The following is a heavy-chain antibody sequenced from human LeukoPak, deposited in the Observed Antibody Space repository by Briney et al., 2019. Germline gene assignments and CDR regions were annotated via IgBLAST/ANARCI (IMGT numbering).Heavy chain of an antibody. CDR1: GFTFSSYS. Sequence: GGSLRLSCAASGFTFSSYSMNWVRQAPGKGLEWVSYISSSSSTIYYADSVKGRFTISRDNVKASLYLQMNSLRPEDTAVYYCARHLSGVTGYTYGRGIDYWGQGTLVTVSS. V-gene: IGHV3-48*04. J-gene: IGHJ4*02. CDR2: ISSSSSTI. D-gene: IGHD5-18*01. CDR3: ARHLSGVTGYTYGRGIDY.